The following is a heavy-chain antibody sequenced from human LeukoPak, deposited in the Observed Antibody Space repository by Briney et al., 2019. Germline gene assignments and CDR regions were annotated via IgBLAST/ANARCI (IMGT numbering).Heavy chain of an antibody. CDR2: ISGSGGST. CDR3: AKPYYLDSSGYFYFDY. Sequence: KGLGXXXAISGSGGSTYYADSVKGGFTISRNKSKNTLYLQMNSLRAEDTAVYYCAKPYYLDSSGYFYFDYWGQGTLVTVSS. D-gene: IGHD3-22*01. J-gene: IGHJ4*02. V-gene: IGHV3-23*01.